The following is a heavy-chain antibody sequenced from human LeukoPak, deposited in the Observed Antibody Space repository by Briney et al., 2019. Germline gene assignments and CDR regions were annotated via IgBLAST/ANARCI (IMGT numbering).Heavy chain of an antibody. CDR2: IIPIFGTA. CDR1: GGTFSGYA. D-gene: IGHD5-24*01. CDR3: AREGGYNPRGGFDY. J-gene: IGHJ4*02. V-gene: IGHV1-69*13. Sequence: ASVKVSCKASGGTFSGYAISWVRQAPGQGLEWMGGIIPIFGTANYAQKFQGRVTITADEPTSTAYMELSSLRSEDTAVYYCAREGGYNPRGGFDYWGQGTLVTVSS.